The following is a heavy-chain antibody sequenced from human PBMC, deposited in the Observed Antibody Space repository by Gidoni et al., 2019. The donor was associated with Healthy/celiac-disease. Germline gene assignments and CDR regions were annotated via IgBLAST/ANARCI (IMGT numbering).Heavy chain of an antibody. CDR1: GGSISSRSYY. CDR3: ARWVTAVATLGGNAFDI. V-gene: IGHV4-39*01. Sequence: QLQLQESGPGLVKPSETLSLTCTVSGGSISSRSYYWGWIRQPPGKGLECIGSIYYSGSTYYNPSLKSRVTISVDTSKNQFSLKLSSVTAADTAVYYCARWVTAVATLGGNAFDIWGQGTMVTVSS. D-gene: IGHD6-19*01. CDR2: IYYSGST. J-gene: IGHJ3*02.